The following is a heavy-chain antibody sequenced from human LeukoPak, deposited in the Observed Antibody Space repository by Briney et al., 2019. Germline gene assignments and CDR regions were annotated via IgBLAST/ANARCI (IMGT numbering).Heavy chain of an antibody. CDR1: GFTFSSYG. J-gene: IGHJ5*02. CDR3: AKDRTYDSSGWFDP. V-gene: IGHV3-30*18. D-gene: IGHD3-22*01. CDR2: ISYDGSNK. Sequence: PGGSLRLSCAASGFTFSSYGMHWVRQAPGKGLEWVAVISYDGSNKYYADSVKGRFTISRDNSKSTLSLQMNSLRAEDTAVYYCAKDRTYDSSGWFDPWGQGTLVTVSS.